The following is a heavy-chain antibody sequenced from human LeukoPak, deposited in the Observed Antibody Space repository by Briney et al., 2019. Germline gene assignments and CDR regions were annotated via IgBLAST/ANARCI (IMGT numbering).Heavy chain of an antibody. V-gene: IGHV3-30-3*01. CDR1: GYTFSSYA. CDR3: ASSTGGDIVVVPAALGAYYFDY. D-gene: IGHD2-2*01. CDR2: ISYDGSNK. J-gene: IGHJ4*02. Sequence: PGGSLRLSCAASGYTFSSYAMHWVRQAPGKGLEWVAVISYDGSNKYYADSVKGRFTISRDNSKNTLYLQMNSLRAEDTAVYYCASSTGGDIVVVPAALGAYYFDYWGQGTLVTVSS.